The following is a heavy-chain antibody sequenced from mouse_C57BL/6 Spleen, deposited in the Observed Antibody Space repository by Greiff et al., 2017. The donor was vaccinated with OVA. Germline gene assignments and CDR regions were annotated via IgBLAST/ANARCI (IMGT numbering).Heavy chain of an antibody. CDR2: ISSGSSTI. Sequence: DVKLVESGGGLVKPGGSLKLSCAASGFTFSDYGMHWVRQAPEKGLEWVAYISSGSSTIYYADTVKGRFTISRDNAKNTLFLQMTSLRSEDTAMYYCASDYYGSSLDYWGQGTTLTVSS. D-gene: IGHD1-1*01. CDR1: GFTFSDYG. J-gene: IGHJ2*01. CDR3: ASDYYGSSLDY. V-gene: IGHV5-17*01.